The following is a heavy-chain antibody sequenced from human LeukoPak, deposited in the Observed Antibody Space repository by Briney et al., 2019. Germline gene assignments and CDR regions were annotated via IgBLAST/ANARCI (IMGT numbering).Heavy chain of an antibody. CDR2: IRGSGDIT. Sequence: GGSLRLSCVASGFTFTSYAMSWVRQAPGKGLEWVSAIRGSGDITYYADSVKGRFTISRDNAKNSLYLQMNSLRAEDTAVYYCARVREYYYDSSGWNIWGQGTMVTVSS. D-gene: IGHD3-22*01. CDR1: GFTFTSYA. CDR3: ARVREYYYDSSGWNI. V-gene: IGHV3-23*01. J-gene: IGHJ3*02.